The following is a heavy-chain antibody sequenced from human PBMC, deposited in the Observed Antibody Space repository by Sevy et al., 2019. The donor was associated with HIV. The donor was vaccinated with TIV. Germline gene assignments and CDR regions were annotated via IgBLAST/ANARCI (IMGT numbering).Heavy chain of an antibody. V-gene: IGHV3-49*04. Sequence: GGSLRLSCTASGFTFGDYSMSWVRQAPGKGLEGVEFIKSKVLGETTESAAAVKGRFTISRDDSKSIAYLQVNNLKTGDTAVDYCTRGSGGQSVFDYWGQGTLVTVSS. J-gene: IGHJ4*02. CDR1: GFTFGDYS. D-gene: IGHD3-16*01. CDR2: IKSKVLGETT. CDR3: TRGSGGQSVFDY.